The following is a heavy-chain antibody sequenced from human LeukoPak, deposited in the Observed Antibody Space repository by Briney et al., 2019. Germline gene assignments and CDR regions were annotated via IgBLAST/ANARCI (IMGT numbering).Heavy chain of an antibody. CDR3: AELGITMIGGV. D-gene: IGHD3-10*02. CDR2: IKQDGSEM. CDR1: GFTFSSYW. J-gene: IGHJ6*04. Sequence: PGGSLRLSCAASGFTFSSYWMSWVRQAPGKGLEWVATIKQDGSEMYYVDSVKGRFTISRDNAQNSLYLQMNSLRAEDTAVYYCAELGITMIGGVWGKGTTVTISS. V-gene: IGHV3-7*01.